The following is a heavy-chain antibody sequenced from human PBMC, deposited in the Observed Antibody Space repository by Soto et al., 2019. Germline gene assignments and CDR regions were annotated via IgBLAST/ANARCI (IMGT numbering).Heavy chain of an antibody. CDR2: ISYSGSNT. D-gene: IGHD1-1*01. CDR1: GFTFSGYG. J-gene: IGHJ6*02. V-gene: IGHV3-30*18. Sequence: GGSLRLSCAASGFTFSGYGFHWVRQAPGKGLEWVAVISYSGSNTYYADSVKGRFTISRDNSKSTLYLQMNSLRADDTAMYYCAKDSRTENWSDVPFSASGMDFWGQGTTVTVSS. CDR3: AKDSRTENWSDVPFSASGMDF.